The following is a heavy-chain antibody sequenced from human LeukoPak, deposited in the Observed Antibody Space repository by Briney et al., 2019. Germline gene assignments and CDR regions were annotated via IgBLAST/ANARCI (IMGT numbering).Heavy chain of an antibody. Sequence: GGSLRLSCAASGFTFSSYSMNWVRQAPGKGLEWVSSISSSSSYIYYADSVKGRSTISRDNAKNSLYLQMNSLRAEDTAVYYCAREDRELFDYWGQGTLVTVSS. CDR1: GFTFSSYS. J-gene: IGHJ4*02. CDR3: AREDRELFDY. CDR2: ISSSSSYI. D-gene: IGHD1-26*01. V-gene: IGHV3-21*01.